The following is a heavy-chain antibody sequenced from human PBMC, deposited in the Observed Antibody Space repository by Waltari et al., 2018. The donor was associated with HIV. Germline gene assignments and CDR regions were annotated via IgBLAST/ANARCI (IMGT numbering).Heavy chain of an antibody. J-gene: IGHJ6*02. D-gene: IGHD3-9*01. CDR1: VFPFWEYG. CDR3: GKDVGAADFLIGYSAYGMEV. V-gene: IGHV3-9*01. CDR2: ISWNRVVI. Sequence: VHLLESRGRLVRPRRARSDSCLAPVFPFWEYGSQWAGSPAGKGLEWVSGISWNRVVIGYADSVKGRFTISRDNAKNSMSLTMKDLRPEDTAIYYCGKDVGAADFLIGYSAYGMEVWGQGTTVAVSS.